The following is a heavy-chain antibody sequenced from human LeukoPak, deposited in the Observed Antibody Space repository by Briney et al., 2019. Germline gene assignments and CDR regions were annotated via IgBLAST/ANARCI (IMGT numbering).Heavy chain of an antibody. CDR3: ARGSTYYDFWSGYYTPSEYFQH. V-gene: IGHV4-59*01. D-gene: IGHD3-3*01. J-gene: IGHJ1*01. CDR2: IYYSGST. Sequence: SETLSLTCTVSGGSISSYYWSRIRQPPGKGLEWIGYIYYSGSTNYNPSLKSRVTISVDTSKNQFSLKLSSVTAADTAVYYCARGSTYYDFWSGYYTPSEYFQHWGQGTLVTVSS. CDR1: GGSISSYY.